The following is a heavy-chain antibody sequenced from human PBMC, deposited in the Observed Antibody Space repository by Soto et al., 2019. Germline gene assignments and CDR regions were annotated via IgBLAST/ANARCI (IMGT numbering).Heavy chain of an antibody. D-gene: IGHD3-10*01. V-gene: IGHV3-23*01. CDR1: GFTFSSYA. Sequence: DVQLLESGGGLVQPGGSLRLSCAASGFTFSSYAMSWVRQAPGKGLEWVSAISGSGGSTNYADSVKGRFAISRDNSKNSMYLKMNRLRAEDKALYYCARGSVIYARPHYYFYYMDVWGKGTTVTVSS. CDR2: ISGSGGST. J-gene: IGHJ6*03. CDR3: ARGSVIYARPHYYFYYMDV.